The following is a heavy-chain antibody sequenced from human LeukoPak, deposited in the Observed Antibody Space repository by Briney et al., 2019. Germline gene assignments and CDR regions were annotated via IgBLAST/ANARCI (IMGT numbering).Heavy chain of an antibody. CDR2: IYYSGST. CDR3: ARGGYSGYHIDY. CDR1: GGSISSGDYY. D-gene: IGHD5-12*01. J-gene: IGHJ4*02. V-gene: IGHV4-30-4*08. Sequence: PSETLSLTCTVSGGSISSGDYYWSWIRQPPGKGLEWIGYIYYSGSTYYNPSLKSRVTISVDTSKNQFSLKLSSVTAADTAVYYCARGGYSGYHIDYWGQGTLVTVSS.